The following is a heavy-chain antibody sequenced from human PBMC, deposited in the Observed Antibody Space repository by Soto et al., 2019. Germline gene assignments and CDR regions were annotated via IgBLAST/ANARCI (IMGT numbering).Heavy chain of an antibody. CDR3: ARRLRSSSVYLDY. D-gene: IGHD6-6*01. CDR1: GFPFSSYA. Sequence: EVQLLESGGGLVQPGGSLRLSCAASGFPFSSYAMSWVRHAPDKGLEWVSAIDFTGAGTYYADSVKGRFTISRDNSKNTLYLQMSSLIAEDAAVYFWARRLRSSSVYLDYWGQGALVTVSS. V-gene: IGHV3-23*01. CDR2: IDFTGAGT. J-gene: IGHJ4*02.